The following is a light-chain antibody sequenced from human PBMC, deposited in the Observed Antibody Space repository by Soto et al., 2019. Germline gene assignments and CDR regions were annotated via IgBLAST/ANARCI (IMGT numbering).Light chain of an antibody. Sequence: EIVLTQSPGTLSLSPGERATLSCRASQSVSSSYLAWYQQKPGQAPRLLIYGASSSATGIPDRFSGSGSGTDFALPISRLEPEDFAVYYCQQYRSSPPITFGQGTRLEIK. V-gene: IGKV3-20*01. J-gene: IGKJ5*01. CDR2: GAS. CDR1: QSVSSSY. CDR3: QQYRSSPPIT.